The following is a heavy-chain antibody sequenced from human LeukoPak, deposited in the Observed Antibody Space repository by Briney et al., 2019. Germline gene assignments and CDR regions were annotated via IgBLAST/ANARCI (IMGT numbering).Heavy chain of an antibody. J-gene: IGHJ4*02. D-gene: IGHD6-19*01. CDR1: GGSINSHY. CDR2: IYSTGKN. Sequence: PSETLSLTCAVSGGSINSHYWGWIRQPPGKGLQWIGDIYSTGKNNYNPSLKSRVTISLDTSKSHLSLNLTSVLAADTAIYYCVRRDTGWNYFDYWGQEILVTVSS. CDR3: VRRDTGWNYFDY. V-gene: IGHV4-4*08.